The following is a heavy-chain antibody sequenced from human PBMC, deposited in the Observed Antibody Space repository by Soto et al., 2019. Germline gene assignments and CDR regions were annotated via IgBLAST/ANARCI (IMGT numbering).Heavy chain of an antibody. CDR1: GGSISSGGYS. CDR3: AREHLT. V-gene: IGHV4-30-2*01. CDR2: MYHSGST. J-gene: IGHJ4*02. Sequence: SETLSLTCAVSGGSISSGGYSWSWIRQPPGKGLEWIGYMYHSGSTYYNPSLKSRVTISIDRSKNQFSLKLSSVTAADTAVYYCAREHLTWGQGTLVPVSS.